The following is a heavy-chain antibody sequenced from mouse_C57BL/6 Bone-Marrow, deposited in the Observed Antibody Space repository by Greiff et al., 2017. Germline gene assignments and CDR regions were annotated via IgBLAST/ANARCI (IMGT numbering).Heavy chain of an antibody. Sequence: QVHVKQSGAELVRPGASVTLSCKASGYTFTDYEMHWVKQTPVHGLEWIGAIDPETGGTAYNQKFKGKAILTADKSSSTAYMELRSLTSEDSAVYYCTRWDAHYWGQGATLTVSS. J-gene: IGHJ2*01. CDR2: IDPETGGT. D-gene: IGHD4-1*01. CDR1: GYTFTDYE. CDR3: TRWDAHY. V-gene: IGHV1-15*01.